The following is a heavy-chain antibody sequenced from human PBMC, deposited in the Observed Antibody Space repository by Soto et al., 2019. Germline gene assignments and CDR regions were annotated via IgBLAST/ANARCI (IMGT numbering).Heavy chain of an antibody. CDR3: ASMIGDPVLSFDS. CDR1: GGSISRYY. V-gene: IGHV4-59*01. Sequence: QVQLQESGPELVKPSETLSLTGTVSGGSISRYYWSWIRQPPGKGLEWIGFIFYSGSTSYNPSLKSRVTISIDTSEYQFSLKLNSVTAADTAVYYCASMIGDPVLSFDSWGQGTLVAVSS. J-gene: IGHJ5*01. CDR2: IFYSGST. D-gene: IGHD3-10*02.